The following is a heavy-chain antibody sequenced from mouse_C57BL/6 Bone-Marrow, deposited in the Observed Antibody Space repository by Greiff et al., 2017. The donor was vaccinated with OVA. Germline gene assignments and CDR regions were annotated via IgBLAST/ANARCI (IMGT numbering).Heavy chain of an antibody. CDR2: IDPSDSET. V-gene: IGHV1-52*01. CDR1: GYTFTSYW. Sequence: VQLQQPGAELVRPGSSVKLSCKASGYTFTSYWMHWVKQRPIQGLEWIGNIDPSDSETHYNKKFKDKATLTVDKSSSSAYMQLSSLTSEDSAVYYCARTWDGTKDDCDNWGQGTTLTVSS. D-gene: IGHD1-3*01. J-gene: IGHJ2*01. CDR3: ARTWDGTKDDCDN.